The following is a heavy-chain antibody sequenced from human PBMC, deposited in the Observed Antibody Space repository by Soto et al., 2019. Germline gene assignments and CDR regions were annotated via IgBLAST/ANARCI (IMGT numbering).Heavy chain of an antibody. D-gene: IGHD2-15*01. CDR1: GYSISTAYY. CDR2: MYESGLT. V-gene: IGHV4-38-2*02. CDR3: ARDGGSYGHFDY. Sequence: SETLSLPCAVSGYSISTAYYWGWIRQPPGKGLEWIGSMYESGLTYSNASLKSRVTISVDTSKNEFSLKVSSVTAADTAVYYCARDGGSYGHFDYWGQGTLVTVSS. J-gene: IGHJ4*02.